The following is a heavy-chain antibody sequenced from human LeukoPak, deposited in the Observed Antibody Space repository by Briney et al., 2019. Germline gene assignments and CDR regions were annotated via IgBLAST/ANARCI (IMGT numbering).Heavy chain of an antibody. D-gene: IGHD6-13*01. CDR3: ARVQEQQLSWFDP. V-gene: IGHV1-2*02. CDR1: GYTFTDYY. Sequence: ASVKVSCKASGYTFTDYYMHWVRQAPGQGLEWMGWINPNSGGTNYAQKFQGRVTMTRDTSISTAYMELSRLRSDDTAVYYCARVQEQQLSWFDPWGQGTLATVSS. CDR2: INPNSGGT. J-gene: IGHJ5*02.